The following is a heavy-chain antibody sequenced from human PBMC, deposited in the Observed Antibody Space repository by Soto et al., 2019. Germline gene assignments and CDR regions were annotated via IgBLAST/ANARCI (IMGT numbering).Heavy chain of an antibody. CDR2: ISWNSGSI. CDR3: AKAKGGSSSGYLGSDVFDI. D-gene: IGHD6-19*01. CDR1: GFTFDDYA. J-gene: IGHJ3*02. V-gene: IGHV3-9*01. Sequence: GGSLRLSCAASGFTFDDYAMHWVRQAPGKGLEWVSGISWNSGSIGYGDSVKGRFTISRDNAKNSLYLQMNSLRAEDTALYFCAKAKGGSSSGYLGSDVFDIWGQGTMVTVSS.